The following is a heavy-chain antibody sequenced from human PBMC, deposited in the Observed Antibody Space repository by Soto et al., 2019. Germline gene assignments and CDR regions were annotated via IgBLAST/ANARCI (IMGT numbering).Heavy chain of an antibody. Sequence: QVQLVQSGAEVKKPGASVKVSCKASGYTFTSYYFHWVRQAPGQGLEWMGIINPSGGSTSYAQKFQGRVTMTRDMSTSTVYMELSSLRSEDTAVYYCARSPDVDASTGAEYFQYWGQGTLVTVSS. CDR1: GYTFTSYY. D-gene: IGHD2-2*01. J-gene: IGHJ1*01. CDR2: INPSGGST. CDR3: ARSPDVDASTGAEYFQY. V-gene: IGHV1-46*01.